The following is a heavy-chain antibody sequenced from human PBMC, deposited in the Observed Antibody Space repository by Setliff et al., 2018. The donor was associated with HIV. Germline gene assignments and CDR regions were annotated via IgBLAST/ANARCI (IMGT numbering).Heavy chain of an antibody. CDR1: GDSIDSPHC. V-gene: IGHV4-4*02. D-gene: IGHD6-19*01. J-gene: IGHJ5*02. CDR3: ARPHSGRGGGAWFDP. CDR2: IYPGGST. Sequence: SETLSLTCTVSGDSIDSPHCWSWVRQSLEKGLEWIGEIYPGGSTNYNPSLKSRVTISVDKSKNQFSLRLSSVTAADTAVYFCARPHSGRGGGAWFDPWGQGTLVTVSS.